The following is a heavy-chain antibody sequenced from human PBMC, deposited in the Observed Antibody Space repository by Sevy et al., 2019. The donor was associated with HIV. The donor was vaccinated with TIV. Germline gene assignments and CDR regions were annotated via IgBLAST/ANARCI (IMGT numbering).Heavy chain of an antibody. D-gene: IGHD3-16*01. Sequence: GGSLRLSCAASGFTFSSYGMHWVRQAPGKGLEWVAVIWYDGSNKYYADSGKGRFTISRDNSKNTLYLQMNSLGAEDTAVYYCAREGMATMGEAFDIWGQGTMVTVSS. CDR3: AREGMATMGEAFDI. CDR2: IWYDGSNK. V-gene: IGHV3-33*01. J-gene: IGHJ3*02. CDR1: GFTFSSYG.